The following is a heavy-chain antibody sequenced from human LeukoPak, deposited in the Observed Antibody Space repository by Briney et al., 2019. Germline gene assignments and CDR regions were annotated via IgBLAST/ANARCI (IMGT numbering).Heavy chain of an antibody. V-gene: IGHV3-15*01. CDR3: TTEMTYYYGSGSSYYGMDV. D-gene: IGHD3-10*01. CDR2: IKSKTDGGTT. Sequence: AGGSLRLACAASGFTFSNAWMSWVRQAPGKGLEWVGRIKSKTDGGTTDYAAPVKGRFTISRDDSKNTLYLQMNSLKTEDTAVYYCTTEMTYYYGSGSSYYGMDVWGQGTTVTVSS. J-gene: IGHJ6*02. CDR1: GFTFSNAW.